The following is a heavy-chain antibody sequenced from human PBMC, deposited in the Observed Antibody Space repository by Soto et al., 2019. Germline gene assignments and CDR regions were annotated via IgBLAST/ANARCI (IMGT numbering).Heavy chain of an antibody. CDR1: GGSISSYY. V-gene: IGHV4-59*01. D-gene: IGHD6-6*01. CDR2: IYYSGST. J-gene: IGHJ6*02. Sequence: PSETLSRTSTVSGGSISSYYWTGPRQPPGKGLEWIGYIYYSGSTNYNPSLMSRVTISVDTSKNQFSLKLSSVTAADTAVYYCARELARGIAARRGMDVWGQGTTVTVS. CDR3: ARELARGIAARRGMDV.